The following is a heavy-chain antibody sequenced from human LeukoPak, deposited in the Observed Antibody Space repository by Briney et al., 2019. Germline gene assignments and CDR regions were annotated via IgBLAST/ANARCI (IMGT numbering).Heavy chain of an antibody. CDR2: INTYSANT. Sequence: ASVKVSCKASGYTFNNHDINWVRQAPGRGLEWMGWINTYSANTNYAQEFQDRVIMTTDTSTSTAYMELRSLRSDDTAVYYCAREGGIARPPYLYYYIDVWGKGTTVTVPS. CDR3: AREGGIARPPYLYYYIDV. V-gene: IGHV1-18*01. CDR1: GYTFNNHD. J-gene: IGHJ6*03. D-gene: IGHD6-6*01.